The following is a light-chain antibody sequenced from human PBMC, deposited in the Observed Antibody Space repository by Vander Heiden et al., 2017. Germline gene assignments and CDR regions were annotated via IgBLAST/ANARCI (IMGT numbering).Light chain of an antibody. J-gene: IGKJ4*01. Sequence: DIQMTQSPSTLSASVGDRVTITCRASQSNSSWLVWYQQKPGKAPKLLIYKASSLESGVPSRFSGSGSGTEFTLTISSLQPDDFATYYCQQYNSYSSFTFGGGTKVEIK. CDR3: QQYNSYSSFT. CDR2: KAS. CDR1: QSNSSW. V-gene: IGKV1-5*03.